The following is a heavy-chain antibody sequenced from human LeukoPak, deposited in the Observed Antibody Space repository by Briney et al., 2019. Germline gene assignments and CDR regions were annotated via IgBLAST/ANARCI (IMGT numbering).Heavy chain of an antibody. J-gene: IGHJ4*02. V-gene: IGHV3-7*01. CDR1: GFTFSSYW. CDR2: IKQDGSEK. Sequence: PGGSLRLSCAASGFTFSSYWMSWVRQAPGKGLEWVANIKQDGSEKYYVDSVKGRFTISRDNAKNSLYLQMNSLRAEDTAVYYCARELVPAAPYFDYWGQGTPVTVSS. CDR3: ARELVPAAPYFDY. D-gene: IGHD2-2*01.